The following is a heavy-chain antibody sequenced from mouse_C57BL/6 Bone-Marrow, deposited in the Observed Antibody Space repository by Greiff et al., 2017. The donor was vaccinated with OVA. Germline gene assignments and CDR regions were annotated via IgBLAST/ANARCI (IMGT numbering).Heavy chain of an antibody. V-gene: IGHV7-3*01. J-gene: IGHJ1*03. CDR2: IRNKANGYTT. CDR3: ARLYFDV. CDR1: GFTFTDYY. Sequence: EVQRVESGGGLVQPGGSLSLSCAASGFTFTDYYMSWVRQPPGKALEWLGFIRNKANGYTTEYSASVKGRFTISRDNSQSSLYLPKNALRAEDSATYYCARLYFDVWGTGTTVTVSS.